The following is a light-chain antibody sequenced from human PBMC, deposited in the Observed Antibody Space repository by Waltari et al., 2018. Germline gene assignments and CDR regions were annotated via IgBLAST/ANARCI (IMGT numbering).Light chain of an antibody. Sequence: QSALTQPASLPESPGQPSTISCTGSLGDIGNFNFVSWYQQHPGKAPKLIIYDVTKRPSGVSDRFSDSKSGNTASLTISGLQTEDEAHYYCSSFTTNTTVMFGGGTKLTVL. V-gene: IGLV2-14*03. J-gene: IGLJ3*02. CDR1: LGDIGNFNF. CDR3: SSFTTNTTVM. CDR2: DVT.